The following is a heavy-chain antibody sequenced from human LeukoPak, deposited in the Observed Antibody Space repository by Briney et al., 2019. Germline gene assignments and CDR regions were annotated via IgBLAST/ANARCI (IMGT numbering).Heavy chain of an antibody. V-gene: IGHV4-59*01. J-gene: IGHJ4*01. CDR3: ARSMVRGVNYALDY. Sequence: SETLSLTCAVYGGSFSGYYWNWIRQPPGKGLEWIGYIDYSGSTNYNPSLKSRVTSSVDTSKNQFSLRLSSVTAADTAVYYCARSMVRGVNYALDYWGQGTLVTVSS. CDR1: GGSFSGYY. CDR2: IDYSGST. D-gene: IGHD3-10*01.